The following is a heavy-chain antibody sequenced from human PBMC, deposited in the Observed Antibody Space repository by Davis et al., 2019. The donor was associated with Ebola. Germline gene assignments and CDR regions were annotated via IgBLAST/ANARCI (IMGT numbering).Heavy chain of an antibody. J-gene: IGHJ4*02. CDR3: SRGGYESDY. Sequence: GESLKISCAASGFTFSDHYMHWVRQASGKGLEWVGRIRSKANSYATAYAASVKGRFTISRDDSKNTAYLQMNSLKTEDTAVYYCSRGGYESDYWGQGTLVTVSS. D-gene: IGHD5-12*01. CDR2: IRSKANSYAT. CDR1: GFTFSDHY. V-gene: IGHV3-73*01.